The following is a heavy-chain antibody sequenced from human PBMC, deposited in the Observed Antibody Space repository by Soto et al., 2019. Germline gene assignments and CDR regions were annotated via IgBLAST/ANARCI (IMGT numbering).Heavy chain of an antibody. CDR2: FDPEDGET. D-gene: IGHD1-26*01. CDR1: RYTLPELS. J-gene: IGHJ4*02. CDR3: ATLGLYSGSDLDY. V-gene: IGHV1-24*01. Sequence: ASVKVSFKVSRYTLPELSMHWVRQAPGKGLEWMGGFDPEDGETIYAQKFQGRVTMTEDTSTDTAYMELSSLRSEDTAVYYCATLGLYSGSDLDYWGQGTLVTVSS.